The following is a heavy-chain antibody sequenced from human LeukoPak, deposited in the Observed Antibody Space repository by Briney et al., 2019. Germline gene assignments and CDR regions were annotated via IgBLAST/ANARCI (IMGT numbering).Heavy chain of an antibody. V-gene: IGHV4-59*01. CDR1: GGSFSGYY. J-gene: IGHJ5*02. CDR2: IYYSGST. D-gene: IGHD3-3*01. CDR3: ARSSDFWTSNWFDP. Sequence: PSETLSLTCAVYGGSFSGYYWSWIRQPPGKGLEWIGYIYYSGSTNYNPSLKSRVTISVDTSKNQFSLKLSSVTAADTAVYYCARSSDFWTSNWFDPWGQGTLVTVSS.